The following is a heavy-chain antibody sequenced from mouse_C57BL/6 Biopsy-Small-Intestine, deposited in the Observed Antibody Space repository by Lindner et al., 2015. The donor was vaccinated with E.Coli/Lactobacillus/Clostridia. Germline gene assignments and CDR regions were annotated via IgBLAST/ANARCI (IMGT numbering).Heavy chain of an antibody. CDR1: GYPFTTFG. CDR3: ARAGAAVTTHFDY. D-gene: IGHD2-13*01. Sequence: SVKVSCKASGYPFTTFGITWVRQAPGQGLEWMGWISAYNGNTNYAQRLQGRVTLTTDTSTSTAYMELRSLRSDDTAVYYCARAGAAVTTHFDYWGQGTLVTVSS. V-gene: IGHV1-66*01. CDR2: ISAYNGNT. J-gene: IGHJ4*01.